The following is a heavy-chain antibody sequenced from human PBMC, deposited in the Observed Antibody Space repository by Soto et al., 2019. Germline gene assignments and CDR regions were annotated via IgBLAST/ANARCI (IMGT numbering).Heavy chain of an antibody. V-gene: IGHV4-34*01. CDR1: GGSFSCYY. D-gene: IGHD1-1*01. CDR2: INHSGST. Sequence: PSETLSLTCAVYGGSFSCYYLTWLRQPPGKGLEWIGEINHSGSTNYNPSLKSRVTISVDTSKNQFSLKVTSVTAADTAVYYCATANWSHHYFDPWGQGTLVTV. CDR3: ATANWSHHYFDP. J-gene: IGHJ5*02.